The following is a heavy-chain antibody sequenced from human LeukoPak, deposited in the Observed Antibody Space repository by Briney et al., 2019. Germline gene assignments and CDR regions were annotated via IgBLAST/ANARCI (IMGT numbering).Heavy chain of an antibody. J-gene: IGHJ4*02. Sequence: ASGKVSCKASGGTFSSYAISWVRQPPGQGLEWMGRIIPILGIANYAQKFQGRFTITADKSTSTAYMELSSLRSEDTAVYYCARGSGNNDYWGQGTLVTVSS. CDR2: IIPILGIA. CDR3: ARGSGNNDY. D-gene: IGHD3-10*01. V-gene: IGHV1-69*04. CDR1: GGTFSSYA.